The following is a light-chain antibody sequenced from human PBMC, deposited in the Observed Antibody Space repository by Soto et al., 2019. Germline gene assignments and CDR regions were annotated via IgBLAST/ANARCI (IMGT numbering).Light chain of an antibody. J-gene: IGLJ2*01. CDR1: SSDVGGYNY. Sequence: QSALTQPASVSGSPGQSITISCSGTSSDVGGYNYVSWYQQHPGKAPKLMIYEVSNRPSGVSNRFSGSKSGNTASLTISGLRVEDGAVYYCSSHKRSSLVVFGGGPKLPV. CDR2: EVS. V-gene: IGLV2-14*01. CDR3: SSHKRSSLVV.